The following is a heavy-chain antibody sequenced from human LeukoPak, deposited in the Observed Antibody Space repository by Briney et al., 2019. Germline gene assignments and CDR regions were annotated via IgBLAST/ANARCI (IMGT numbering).Heavy chain of an antibody. J-gene: IGHJ4*02. Sequence: PGGSLRLSCAASGLTVSSNYMNWVRQAPGKGLEWVSALYIGGNTYYADSVRGRFTISRDNSKNTLYLLMNSLRAEDTAIYYCTTAAGYNYGQYWGQGTLVTVSS. V-gene: IGHV3-53*01. CDR3: TTAAGYNYGQY. D-gene: IGHD5-18*01. CDR1: GLTVSSNY. CDR2: LYIGGNT.